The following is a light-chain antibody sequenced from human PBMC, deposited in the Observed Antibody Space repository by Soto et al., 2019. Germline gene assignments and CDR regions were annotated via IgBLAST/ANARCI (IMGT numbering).Light chain of an antibody. CDR1: SSDVASYDL. CDR3: CSYVGSSSPAI. Sequence: QSALTQPASVSGSPGQSITISCTGTSSDVASYDLVSWYQQHPGKAPKLMIYEGTKRPSGVSDRFSGSNSGNTASLTISGLQAEDEGDYYCCSYVGSSSPAIFGRGTKLTVL. J-gene: IGLJ2*01. V-gene: IGLV2-23*01. CDR2: EGT.